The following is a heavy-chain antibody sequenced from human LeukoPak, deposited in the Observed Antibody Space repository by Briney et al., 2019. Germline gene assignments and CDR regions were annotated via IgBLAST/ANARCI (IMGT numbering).Heavy chain of an antibody. V-gene: IGHV4-34*01. CDR2: INHSGST. CDR3: ASSTVTTYDY. D-gene: IGHD4-17*01. Sequence: PSETLSLTCAVYGGSFSGYYWSWIRQPPGKGLEWIGEINHSGSTNYNPSLKSRVTISVDTSKIQFSLKLSSVTAADTAVYYCASSTVTTYDYWGQGTLVTVSS. J-gene: IGHJ4*02. CDR1: GGSFSGYY.